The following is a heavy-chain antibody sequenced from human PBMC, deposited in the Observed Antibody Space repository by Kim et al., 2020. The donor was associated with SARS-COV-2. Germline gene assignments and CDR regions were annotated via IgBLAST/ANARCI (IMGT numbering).Heavy chain of an antibody. CDR3: ASHRWLQFLGYYFDY. Sequence: SETLSLTCTVSGGSISSGGYYWSWIRQHPGKGLEWIGYIYYSGSTYYNPSLKSRVTISVDTSKNQFSLKLSSVTAADTAVYYWASHRWLQFLGYYFDYWGQGTLVTVSS. D-gene: IGHD5-12*01. J-gene: IGHJ4*02. CDR1: GGSISSGGYY. V-gene: IGHV4-31*03. CDR2: IYYSGST.